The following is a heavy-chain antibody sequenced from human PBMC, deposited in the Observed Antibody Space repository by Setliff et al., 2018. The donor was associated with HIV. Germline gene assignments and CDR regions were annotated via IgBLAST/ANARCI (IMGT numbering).Heavy chain of an antibody. CDR2: IYYNGNI. CDR3: VRHLSEMAMFDH. V-gene: IGHV4-38-2*01. CDR1: GNSIGSGYY. J-gene: IGHJ4*02. Sequence: SETLSLTCAVSGNSIGSGYYWGWSRQPPGKGLEWIASIYYNGNIYYNPSLKRRVTITMDTSKNQFSLKLSSVTAADTAVYSCVRHLSEMAMFDHWGQGTLVTVSS.